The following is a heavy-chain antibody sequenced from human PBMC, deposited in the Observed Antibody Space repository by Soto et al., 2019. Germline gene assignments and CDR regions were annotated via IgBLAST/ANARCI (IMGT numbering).Heavy chain of an antibody. D-gene: IGHD3-10*01. CDR3: XXXXXXXXXFRGFMXY. J-gene: IGHJ4*02. Sequence: QVQLVESGGGVVQPGGSLRLSCAAPGSIFSGYGMHWVRQFPGKGLAWVAVIWFDGSEIYYADSVKGRCTIYRDNSNXXLYLXXXNLRAEDTAVXYCXXXXXXXXXFRGFMXYWGQGTLVTVSS. CDR1: GSIFSGYG. V-gene: IGHV3-33*01. CDR2: IWFDGSEI.